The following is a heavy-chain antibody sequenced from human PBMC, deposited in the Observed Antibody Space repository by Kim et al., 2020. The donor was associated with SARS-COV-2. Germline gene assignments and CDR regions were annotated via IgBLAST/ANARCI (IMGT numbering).Heavy chain of an antibody. CDR2: MNPNSGNT. CDR1: GYTFTSYD. V-gene: IGHV1-8*01. D-gene: IGHD4-17*01. CDR3: ARAGDYRFSYGMDV. J-gene: IGHJ6*02. Sequence: ASVKVSCKASGYTFTSYDINWVRQATGQGLEWMGWMNPNSGNTGYAQKFQGRVTMTRNTSISTAYMELSSLRSEDTAVYYCARAGDYRFSYGMDVWGQGTTVTVSS.